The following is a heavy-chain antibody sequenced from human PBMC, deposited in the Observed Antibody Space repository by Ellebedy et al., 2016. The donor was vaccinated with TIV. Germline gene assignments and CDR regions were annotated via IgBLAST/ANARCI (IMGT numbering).Heavy chain of an antibody. D-gene: IGHD3-10*01. CDR3: ARDQGWAYPGSTRFDY. CDR1: GFTFSGFG. CDR2: IWYDGSNA. J-gene: IGHJ4*03. V-gene: IGHV3-33*01. Sequence: PGGSLRLSCAASGFTFSGFGIHWVRQAPGKGLEWVAIIWYDGSNAYYADSVKGRFTISRDNAKNSLYLQMSSLRAEDTAVYYCARDQGWAYPGSTRFDYWGQGTLVTVSS.